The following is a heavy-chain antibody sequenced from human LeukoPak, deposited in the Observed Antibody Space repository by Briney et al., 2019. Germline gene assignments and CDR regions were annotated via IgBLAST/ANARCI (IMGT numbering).Heavy chain of an antibody. D-gene: IGHD6-6*01. Sequence: SQTLSLTCTVSGGSISSGSYYWSWIRQPAGKGLEWIGRIYTSGSTNYNPSLKSRVTISVDTSKNQFSLKLSSVTAADTAVYYCARELLSSFLDYWGQGTLVTVSS. V-gene: IGHV4-61*02. CDR1: GGSISSGSYY. CDR2: IYTSGST. J-gene: IGHJ4*02. CDR3: ARELLSSFLDY.